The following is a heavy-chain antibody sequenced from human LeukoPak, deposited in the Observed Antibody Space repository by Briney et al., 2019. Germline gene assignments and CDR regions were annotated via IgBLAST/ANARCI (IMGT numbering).Heavy chain of an antibody. Sequence: TSETLSLTCTVSGYSISSGYYWGWIRQPPGKGLERIGSIYHSGSTYYNPSLKSRVTISVDTSKNQFSLRLSSVTAADTAVYYCARDLVDTVMSHLVLFDYWGQGTLVTVSS. D-gene: IGHD5-18*01. V-gene: IGHV4-38-2*02. CDR2: IYHSGST. CDR1: GYSISSGYY. CDR3: ARDLVDTVMSHLVLFDY. J-gene: IGHJ4*02.